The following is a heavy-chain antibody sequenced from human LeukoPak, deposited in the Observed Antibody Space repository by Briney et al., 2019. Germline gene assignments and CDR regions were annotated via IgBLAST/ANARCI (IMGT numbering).Heavy chain of an antibody. CDR1: GFTFSNYA. D-gene: IGHD3-10*01. J-gene: IGHJ5*02. Sequence: GGSLRLSCAASGFTFSNYAMSWVRQAPGKGLEWVSVIYSGGSTYYADSVKGRFTISRDNSKNTLYLQMNSLRAEDTAVYYCASSGALLWPRFDPWGQGTLVTVSS. CDR3: ASSGALLWPRFDP. CDR2: IYSGGST. V-gene: IGHV3-53*01.